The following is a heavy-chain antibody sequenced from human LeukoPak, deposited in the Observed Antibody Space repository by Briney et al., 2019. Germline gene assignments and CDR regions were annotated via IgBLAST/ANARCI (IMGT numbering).Heavy chain of an antibody. CDR3: AREASSGYYVFLSLDY. CDR2: INPSGGST. J-gene: IGHJ4*02. CDR1: GGTFSSYA. V-gene: IGHV1-46*01. Sequence: ASVKVSCKASGGTFSSYAISWVRQAPGQGLEWMGIINPSGGSTSYAQKFQGRVTMTRDTSTSTVYMELSSLRSEDTAVYYCAREASSGYYVFLSLDYWGQGTLVTVSS. D-gene: IGHD3-22*01.